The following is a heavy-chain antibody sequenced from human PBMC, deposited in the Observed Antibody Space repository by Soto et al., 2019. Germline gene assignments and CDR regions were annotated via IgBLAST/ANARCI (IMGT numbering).Heavy chain of an antibody. J-gene: IGHJ6*03. V-gene: IGHV1-3*01. CDR3: ARALREWFGELSYYYYYYMDV. D-gene: IGHD3-10*01. CDR2: INAGNGNT. CDR1: GYTFTSYA. Sequence: QVQLVQSGAEVKKPGASVKVSCKASGYTFTSYAMHWVRQAPGQRLEWMGWINAGNGNTKYSQKFQGRVTNTRDTSASTAYMELSSLRSEDTAVYYCARALREWFGELSYYYYYYMDVWGKGTTVTVSS.